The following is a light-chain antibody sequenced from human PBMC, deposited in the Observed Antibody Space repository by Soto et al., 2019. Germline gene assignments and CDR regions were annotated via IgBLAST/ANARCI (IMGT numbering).Light chain of an antibody. J-gene: IGLJ2*01. Sequence: SYELTQPPSLSVSPGQTASITCSGDELGDKFACWFQQKPGQSPLLVIYQNTKRPSGIPERFSGSNSGNTATLSISGTQATDEADYYCQAWDSSTAVFGGGTQLTVL. CDR3: QAWDSSTAV. CDR2: QNT. CDR1: ELGDKF. V-gene: IGLV3-1*01.